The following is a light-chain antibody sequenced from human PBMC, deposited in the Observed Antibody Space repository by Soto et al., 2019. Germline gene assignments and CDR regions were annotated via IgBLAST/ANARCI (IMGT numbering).Light chain of an antibody. CDR1: QGMFDN. V-gene: IGKV3-15*01. Sequence: IVLTQSPDTLSVSRGERATLSCRASQGMFDNLAWFQQRPGQAPRLLIYRASTRATNTPARFSGSGSGTEFTLTISSLQFEDYALCYCQQYHNLWKFGKGTRVDIX. J-gene: IGKJ1*01. CDR3: QQYHNLWK. CDR2: RAS.